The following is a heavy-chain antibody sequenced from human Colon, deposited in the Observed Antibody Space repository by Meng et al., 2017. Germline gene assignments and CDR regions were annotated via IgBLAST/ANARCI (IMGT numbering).Heavy chain of an antibody. D-gene: IGHD5-12*01. V-gene: IGHV3-30*01. J-gene: IGHJ3*02. Sequence: GGSLRLSCAASGFTFSSYAMHWVRQAPGKGLEWVAVISYDGSNKYYADSVKGRFTISRDNSKNTLYLQMNSLRAEDTAVYYCARDGYGPKENNGFDIWGQGTMVTVSS. CDR2: ISYDGSNK. CDR1: GFTFSSYA. CDR3: ARDGYGPKENNGFDI.